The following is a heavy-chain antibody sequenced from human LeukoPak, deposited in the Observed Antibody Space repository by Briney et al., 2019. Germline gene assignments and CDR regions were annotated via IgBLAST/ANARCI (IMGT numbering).Heavy chain of an antibody. CDR3: AREAMEPEYDFWSGRIKNWFDP. CDR2: IYYSGTS. Sequence: SETLSLTCSVADGSISSRSVYWGWIRQSPGKGLEWIGSIYYSGTSYYNPSLKSRVTISVDTSKNQFSLKLSSVTAADTAVYYCAREAMEPEYDFWSGRIKNWFDPWGQGTLVTVSS. V-gene: IGHV4-39*07. D-gene: IGHD3-3*01. J-gene: IGHJ5*02. CDR1: DGSISSRSVY.